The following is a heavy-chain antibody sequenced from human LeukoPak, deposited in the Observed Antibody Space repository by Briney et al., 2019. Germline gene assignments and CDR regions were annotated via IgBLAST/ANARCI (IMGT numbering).Heavy chain of an antibody. Sequence: GASVKVSCKASGYTFTSYDINWVRQATGQGLEWMGWLNPNSGNTGYAQKFQGRVTMTRNTSISTAYMELSSLRSEDTAVYYCAINRYSGSYYGGDYWGQGTLVTVSS. J-gene: IGHJ4*02. CDR1: GYTFTSYD. V-gene: IGHV1-8*01. CDR2: LNPNSGNT. CDR3: AINRYSGSYYGGDY. D-gene: IGHD1-26*01.